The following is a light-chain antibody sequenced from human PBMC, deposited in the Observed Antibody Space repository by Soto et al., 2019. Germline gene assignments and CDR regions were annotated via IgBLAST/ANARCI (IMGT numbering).Light chain of an antibody. Sequence: QSSLTQPPSVSAAAGQKVTISCSGSSSNIGENYVSWYQQLPGTAPQLLIYDNNKRPSGIPDRFSASKSGTSATLGITGLQTGDEADYYCGTWDSSLYAFVFGTGTKVTVL. J-gene: IGLJ1*01. CDR2: DNN. CDR3: GTWDSSLYAFV. CDR1: SSNIGENY. V-gene: IGLV1-51*01.